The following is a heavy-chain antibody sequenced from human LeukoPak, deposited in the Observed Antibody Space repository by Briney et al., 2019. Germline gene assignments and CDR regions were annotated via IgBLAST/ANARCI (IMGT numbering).Heavy chain of an antibody. V-gene: IGHV3-66*02. J-gene: IGHJ4*02. D-gene: IGHD6-19*01. CDR2: IYNGGST. CDR1: GFTVSSNY. CDR3: ARRSVALDY. Sequence: GGSLRLSCAASGFTVSSNYMSWVRQAPGKGLEWVSVIYNGGSTYYADSVKGRFTMSRDNSKNTLYLQMNSLRSEDTAVYYCARRSVALDYWGQGTLVTVSS.